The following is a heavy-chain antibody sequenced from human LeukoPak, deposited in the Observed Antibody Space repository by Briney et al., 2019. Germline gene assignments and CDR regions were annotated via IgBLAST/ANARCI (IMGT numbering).Heavy chain of an antibody. V-gene: IGHV1-3*01. J-gene: IGHJ4*02. CDR2: INAGNGNT. CDR3: ARDPDSSGYYSIDY. CDR1: GYTFTSYA. D-gene: IGHD3-22*01. Sequence: ASVTVSCKASGYTFTSYAMHWVRQAPGQRLEWMGWINAGNGNTKYSQKFQGRVTITRDTSASTAYMELSSLRSEDTAVYYCARDPDSSGYYSIDYWGQGTLVTVSS.